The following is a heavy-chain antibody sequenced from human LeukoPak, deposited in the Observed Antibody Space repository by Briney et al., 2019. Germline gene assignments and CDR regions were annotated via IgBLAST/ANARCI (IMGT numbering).Heavy chain of an antibody. CDR1: GYTFTGYY. CDR3: ARTIRTYSSSRSLDY. J-gene: IGHJ4*02. CDR2: INPNSGGT. V-gene: IGHV1-2*02. D-gene: IGHD6-13*01. Sequence: ASVKVSCKACGYTFTGYYMHWVRQDPGQGLEWMGWINPNSGGTNYAQKFQGRVTMTRDTSISTAYMELSRLRSDDTAVYYCARTIRTYSSSRSLDYWGQGTLVTVSS.